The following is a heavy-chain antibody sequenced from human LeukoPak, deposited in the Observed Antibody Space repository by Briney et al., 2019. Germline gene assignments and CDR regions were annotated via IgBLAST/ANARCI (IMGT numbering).Heavy chain of an antibody. CDR3: ARIREYCSGGSCYDLYYYYYGMDV. D-gene: IGHD2-15*01. J-gene: IGHJ6*02. CDR1: GFTLSSYS. CDR2: ISSSSSYI. V-gene: IGHV3-21*01. Sequence: GGSLRLSCAASGFTLSSYSMNWVRQAPGKGLEWVSSISSSSSYIYYADSVKGRFTISRDNAKNSLYLQMNSLRAEDTAVYYCARIREYCSGGSCYDLYYYYYGMDVWGQGTTVTVSS.